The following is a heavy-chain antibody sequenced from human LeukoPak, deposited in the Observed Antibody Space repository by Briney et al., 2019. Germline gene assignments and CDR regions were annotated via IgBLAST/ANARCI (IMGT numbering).Heavy chain of an antibody. CDR3: ASDRSGRGYSYGYGGFGY. J-gene: IGHJ4*02. CDR1: GGTLSSYA. V-gene: IGHV1-69*13. Sequence: SVKVSCKASGGTLSSYAISWVRQAPGQGLEWMGGIIPIFGTANYAQKFQGRVTITADESTSTAYMELSSLRSEDTAVYYCASDRSGRGYSYGYGGFGYWGQGTLVTVSS. D-gene: IGHD5-18*01. CDR2: IIPIFGTA.